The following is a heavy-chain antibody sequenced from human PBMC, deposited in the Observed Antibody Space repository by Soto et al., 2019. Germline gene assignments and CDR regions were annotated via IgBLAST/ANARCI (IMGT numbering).Heavy chain of an antibody. D-gene: IGHD3-10*01. CDR3: ARMVRGGNCFDY. J-gene: IGHJ4*02. V-gene: IGHV4-61*08. CDR2: FYYSGST. CDR1: GVSVNSGDYY. Sequence: SETLSLTSTVSGVSVNSGDYYWSWIRQHPGKGLEWIGYFYYSGSTNYNHSFKSRVTISADTSKNQFSLKLRSVTAAAAAVYYCARMVRGGNCFDYWGQGTLVTVSS.